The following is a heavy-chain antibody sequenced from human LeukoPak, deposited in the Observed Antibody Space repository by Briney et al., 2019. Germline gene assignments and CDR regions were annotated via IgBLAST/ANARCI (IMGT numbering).Heavy chain of an antibody. CDR1: GGSISSYY. Sequence: SETLSLTCTVSGGSISSYYWSWIWQPPGKGLEWIGYIYYSGSTNYNPSFKSRVTISVDTSKNQFSLKLSSVTAADTAVYYCARHVRGGYDSVDYWGQGTLVTVSS. CDR2: IYYSGST. J-gene: IGHJ4*02. CDR3: ARHVRGGYDSVDY. D-gene: IGHD5-12*01. V-gene: IGHV4-59*08.